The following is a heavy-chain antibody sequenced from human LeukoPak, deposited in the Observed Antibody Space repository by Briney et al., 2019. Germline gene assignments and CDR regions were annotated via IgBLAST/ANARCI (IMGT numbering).Heavy chain of an antibody. V-gene: IGHV4-39*01. J-gene: IGHJ1*01. Sequence: PSETLSLTCTVSGAXISTHTYYWGWIRQPPGKGLEWFGSIYYNGNTYYNPSLKSRVTISVDTSNNQFSLKLRSVTAADTAVYYCARSYCAGDCYTEYFQHWGQGTLVTVSS. CDR3: ARSYCAGDCYTEYFQH. D-gene: IGHD2-21*02. CDR1: GAXISTHTYY. CDR2: IYYNGNT.